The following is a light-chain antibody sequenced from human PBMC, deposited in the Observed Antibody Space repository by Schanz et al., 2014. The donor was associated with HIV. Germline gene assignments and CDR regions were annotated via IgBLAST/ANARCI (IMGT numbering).Light chain of an antibody. J-gene: IGKJ5*01. CDR3: QHYSTSPIT. V-gene: IGKV3-20*01. CDR1: QSVSDN. CDR2: GAS. Sequence: EIVLTQSPGTLSLSPGERATLSCRASQSVSDNLAWYQQKPGQAPRLLIFGASTRATGIPARFSGSGSGTDFTLTINRLEPEDFAVFYCQHYSTSPITFGQGTRLEIK.